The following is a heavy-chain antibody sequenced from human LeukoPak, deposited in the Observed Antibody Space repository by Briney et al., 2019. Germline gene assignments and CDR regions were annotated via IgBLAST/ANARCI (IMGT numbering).Heavy chain of an antibody. CDR2: INTDGGTT. CDR1: GFTFSDYY. CDR3: ARGPAANSGNYYVGDY. Sequence: GGSLRLSCTASGFTFSDYYMSWIRQAPGKGLVWVSRINTDGGTTSYADSVKGRFTISRDNAKNTLYLEMNSLGAEDTAVYYCARGPAANSGNYYVGDYWGQGTLVTVSS. D-gene: IGHD1-26*01. V-gene: IGHV3-74*01. J-gene: IGHJ4*02.